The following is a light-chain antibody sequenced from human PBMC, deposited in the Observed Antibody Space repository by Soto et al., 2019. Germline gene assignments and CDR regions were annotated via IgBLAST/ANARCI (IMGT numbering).Light chain of an antibody. CDR2: EVS. Sequence: QSSLTQPASVSGSPGQSITTSCTGTSSDIGVYNYVSWYQQHPGKPPKLVICEVSNRPSGVSSRFSGSKSGNTASLTISGLRAEDEADYYCTSFTTTNIWVFGGGTKLTVL. V-gene: IGLV2-14*01. CDR3: TSFTTTNIWV. J-gene: IGLJ3*02. CDR1: SSDIGVYNY.